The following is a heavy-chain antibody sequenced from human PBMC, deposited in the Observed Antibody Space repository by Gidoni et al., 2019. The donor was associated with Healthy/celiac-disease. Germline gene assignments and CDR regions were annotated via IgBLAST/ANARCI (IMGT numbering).Heavy chain of an antibody. V-gene: IGHV3-23*01. CDR1: GFTFSSYA. Sequence: EVQLLESGGGLVQPGGSLRLSCAASGFTFSSYAMSWVRQAPGKGLEWVSAISGSGGSTYYADSVKGRFTISRDNSKNTLYLQMNSLRAEDTAVYYCAKDPGSGWSGFHPHFDYWGQGTLVTVSS. CDR3: AKDPGSGWSGFHPHFDY. D-gene: IGHD6-19*01. J-gene: IGHJ4*02. CDR2: ISGSGGST.